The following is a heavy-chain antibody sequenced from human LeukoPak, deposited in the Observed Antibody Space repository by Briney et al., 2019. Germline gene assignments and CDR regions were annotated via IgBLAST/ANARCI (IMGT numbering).Heavy chain of an antibody. D-gene: IGHD2-15*01. V-gene: IGHV1-8*01. CDR2: MNPNSGNT. Sequence: ASVKVSCKASGYTFTSYDINWVRQATGQGLEWMGWMNPNSGNTGYAQKLQGRVTMTTDTSTSTAYMELRSLRSDDTAVYYCARFRSRIFDYWGQGTLVTVSS. J-gene: IGHJ4*02. CDR3: ARFRSRIFDY. CDR1: GYTFTSYD.